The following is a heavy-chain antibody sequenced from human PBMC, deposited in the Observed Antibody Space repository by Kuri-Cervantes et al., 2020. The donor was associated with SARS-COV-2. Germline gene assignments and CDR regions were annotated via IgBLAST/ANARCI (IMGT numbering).Heavy chain of an antibody. D-gene: IGHD3-16*01. CDR3: AGSPGGVFDC. CDR2: IKQSGRT. CDR1: GGSFSGYY. J-gene: IGHJ4*02. V-gene: IGHV4-34*01. Sequence: GSLRLSCAVYGGSFSGYYWSWIRQPPGKGLEWSGEIKQSGRTNYNPSLKSRVTISVDTSKNQFSLKLSSVTAADTAVYYCAGSPGGVFDCWGQGTLVTVSS.